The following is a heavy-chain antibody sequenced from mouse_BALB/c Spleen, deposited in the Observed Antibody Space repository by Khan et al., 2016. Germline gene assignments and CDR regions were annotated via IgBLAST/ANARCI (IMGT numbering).Heavy chain of an antibody. CDR1: GYTFTSYW. J-gene: IGHJ3*01. CDR3: ARSSYGSSWFAY. CDR2: IFPGTGTT. Sequence: QVRLQQSGAELVKPGASVKLSCKTSGYTFTSYWIQWVKQRPGQGLGWIGEIFPGTGTTYYNAKFKGKATLTIDTSSSTAYMQLSSRTSEDAAAYFCARSSYGSSWFAYWGQGTLVTVSA. V-gene: IGHV1S132*01. D-gene: IGHD1-1*01.